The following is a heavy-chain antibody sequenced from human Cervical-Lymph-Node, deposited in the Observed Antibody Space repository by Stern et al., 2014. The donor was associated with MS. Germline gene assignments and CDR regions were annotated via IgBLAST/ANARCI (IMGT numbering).Heavy chain of an antibody. J-gene: IGHJ4*02. Sequence: EDQLVESVGGLVQPGGSLRLSCEASGFPVGASYMNWVRQAPGKGLEWVSRIHTVGTTHYADSVKGRFTISRANAKNALYLQMDRLTVEDTAVYYCAREIAGRRFEDWGRGTLVAVSP. CDR3: AREIAGRRFED. CDR2: IHTVGTT. D-gene: IGHD6-6*01. V-gene: IGHV3-66*01. CDR1: GFPVGASY.